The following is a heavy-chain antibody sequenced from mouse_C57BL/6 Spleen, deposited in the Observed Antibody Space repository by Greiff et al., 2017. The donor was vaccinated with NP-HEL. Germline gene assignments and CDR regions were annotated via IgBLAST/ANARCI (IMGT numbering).Heavy chain of an antibody. CDR1: GYTFTSYG. CDR3: ARGVGYDASPYAMDY. Sequence: VQLQQSGAELARPGASVKLSCKASGYTFTSYGISWVKQRTGQGLEWIGEIYPRSGNTYYNEKFKGKATLTADKSSSTAYMELRSLTSEDSAVYFCARGVGYDASPYAMDYWGQGTSVTVSS. J-gene: IGHJ4*01. CDR2: IYPRSGNT. V-gene: IGHV1-81*01. D-gene: IGHD2-2*01.